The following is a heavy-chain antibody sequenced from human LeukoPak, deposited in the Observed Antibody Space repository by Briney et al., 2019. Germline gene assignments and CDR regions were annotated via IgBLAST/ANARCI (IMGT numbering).Heavy chain of an antibody. V-gene: IGHV1-69*02. CDR2: KSPIHGIA. CDR1: VGTFSRYS. D-gene: IGHD4-23*01. J-gene: IGHJ4*02. CDR3: ARGYGGRDYFDF. Sequence: GSSVTVSCKASVGTFSRYSISLVRQAPGHGLEWMGRKSPIHGIANYEQKSQGRVTITADKSTSTAYMELSSLRSEDTAVYFCARGYGGRDYFDFWGQGTLVSVPS.